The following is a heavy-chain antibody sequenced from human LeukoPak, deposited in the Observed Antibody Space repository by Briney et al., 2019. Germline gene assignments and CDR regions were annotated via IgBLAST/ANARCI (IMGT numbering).Heavy chain of an antibody. J-gene: IGHJ5*02. CDR1: GGTFSSYA. CDR3: ARDETGTYNWFDP. V-gene: IGHV1-69*13. CDR2: IIPIFGTA. D-gene: IGHD1-1*01. Sequence: SVKVSCKASGGTFSSYAISWVRQAPEQGLEWMGGIIPIFGTANYAQKFQGRVTITADESTSTAYMELSSLRSEDTAVYYCARDETGTYNWFDPWGQGTLVTVSS.